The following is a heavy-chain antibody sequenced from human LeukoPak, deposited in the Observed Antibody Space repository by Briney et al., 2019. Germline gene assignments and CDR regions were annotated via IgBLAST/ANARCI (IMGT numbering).Heavy chain of an antibody. V-gene: IGHV4-59*12. J-gene: IGHJ4*02. CDR1: GGSMSSYL. Sequence: KPSETLSLTCSVSGGSMSSYLWSWIRQPPGKGLKWIGYVSYSGTTNSNPSLKSRVTISVDTSKNQFSLKLSSVTAADTAVYYCARGIEYQLLGRYFDYWGQGTLVTVSS. D-gene: IGHD2-2*01. CDR3: ARGIEYQLLGRYFDY. CDR2: VSYSGTT.